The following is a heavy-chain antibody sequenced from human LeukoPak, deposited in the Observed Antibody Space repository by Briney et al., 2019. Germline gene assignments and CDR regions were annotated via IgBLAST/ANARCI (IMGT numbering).Heavy chain of an antibody. CDR3: ARDLTVTSGY. CDR1: GFTFSSYG. CDR2: IWYDGSNK. J-gene: IGHJ4*02. D-gene: IGHD4-17*01. V-gene: IGHV3-33*01. Sequence: GGSLRLSCAASGFTFSSYGMHWVRQAPGKGLEWVAVIWYDGSNKYYADSVKGRFTISRDNAKNSLYLQMNSLRDEDTAVYYCARDLTVTSGYWGQGTLVTVSS.